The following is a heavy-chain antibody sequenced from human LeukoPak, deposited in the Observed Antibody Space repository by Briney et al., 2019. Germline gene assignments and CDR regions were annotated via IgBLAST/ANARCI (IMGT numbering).Heavy chain of an antibody. J-gene: IGHJ4*02. CDR2: ISGSGGST. CDR1: GFTFSSYA. Sequence: PGGSLRLSCAASGFTFSSYAMYWVRQAPGKGLEWVSGISGSGGSTYYADSVKGRFTSSRDNSKNTVYLQMNSLRAEDTAVYYCAKTTTGYSSGRYPGWPADYWGQGTLVTVSS. V-gene: IGHV3-23*01. D-gene: IGHD6-19*01. CDR3: AKTTTGYSSGRYPGWPADY.